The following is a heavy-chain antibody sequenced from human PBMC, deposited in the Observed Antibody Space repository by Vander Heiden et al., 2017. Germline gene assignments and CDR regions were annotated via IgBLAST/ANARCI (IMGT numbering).Heavy chain of an antibody. J-gene: IGHJ2*01. CDR1: AFIFSDYA. Sequence: EVHLLEAGGGLVQPGGSLRLSCAASAFIFSDYATSWVRQAPGKGLEWVSTITYRGADTFYGDSLKGRCTISRDDSKNILYLQMNSLRVEDTALYYCAKRVVARSGPFNWYFDLWGRGTLVTVSS. V-gene: IGHV3-23*01. CDR3: AKRVVARSGPFNWYFDL. D-gene: IGHD2-21*01. CDR2: ITYRGADT.